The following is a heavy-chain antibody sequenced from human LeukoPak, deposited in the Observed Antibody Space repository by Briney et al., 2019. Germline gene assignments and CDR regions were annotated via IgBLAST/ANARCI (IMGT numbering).Heavy chain of an antibody. V-gene: IGHV3-23*01. CDR3: AKDPRDHSYGWSWRYFDY. J-gene: IGHJ4*02. Sequence: GGSLRLSCAASGFTFISYAMSWVRQTPGKGLEWVSATVGGRPDTYHADSVRGRFTVSRDNSMNTLYLQMNSLRPEDTAVYYCAKDPRDHSYGWSWRYFDYWGQGTLVTVSS. CDR1: GFTFISYA. D-gene: IGHD5-18*01. CDR2: TVGGRPDT.